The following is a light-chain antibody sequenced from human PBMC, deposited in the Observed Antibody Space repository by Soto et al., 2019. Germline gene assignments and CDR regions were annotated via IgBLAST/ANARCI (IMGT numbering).Light chain of an antibody. J-gene: IGKJ3*01. Sequence: VLTQSPVTLSLSPGERATLSCRASQDVGTYVAWYQVRGGQAPRLLISGASKRATGIPDRINGGGSGADFILTINSLEPEDSAVYYCQQRNNWGLTFGPGTTVVVK. CDR2: GAS. CDR3: QQRNNWGLT. V-gene: IGKV3D-11*01. CDR1: QDVGTY.